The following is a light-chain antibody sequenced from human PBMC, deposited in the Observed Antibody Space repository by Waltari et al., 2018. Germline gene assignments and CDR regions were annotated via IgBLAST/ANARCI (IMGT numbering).Light chain of an antibody. CDR2: NRN. J-gene: IGLJ2*01. V-gene: IGLV3-19*01. Sequence: SSELTQDPAVSVALGQTVRITCQGDSLRSYYASWYQQKPRQAPILVIYNRNNRPSGIPDRFSGSSAGNTASLTITGAQAEDEADYYCNSRDSSDNHPPVVFGGGTKLTVL. CDR1: SLRSYY. CDR3: NSRDSSDNHPPVV.